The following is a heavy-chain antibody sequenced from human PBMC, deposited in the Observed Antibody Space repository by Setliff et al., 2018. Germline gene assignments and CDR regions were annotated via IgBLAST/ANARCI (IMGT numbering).Heavy chain of an antibody. CDR3: ARGRTRTSTIFGIVSLSS. J-gene: IGHJ6*04. CDR2: LNPSSGDT. CDR1: GYPFTSYD. Sequence: ASVKVSCKASGYPFTSYDIHWLRLTSGQGLEWMGWLNPSSGDTGFATKFRGRVTVTRDTSISTAYMELSSLTSEDTAVYYCARGRTRTSTIFGIVSLSSWGDGTTVTVSS. V-gene: IGHV1-8*02. D-gene: IGHD3-3*01.